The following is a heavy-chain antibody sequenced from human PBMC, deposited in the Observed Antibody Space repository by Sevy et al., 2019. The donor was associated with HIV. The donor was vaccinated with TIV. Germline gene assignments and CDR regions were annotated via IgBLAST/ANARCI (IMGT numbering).Heavy chain of an antibody. V-gene: IGHV1-24*01. D-gene: IGHD3-22*01. CDR3: ATAREYYDDNNGYLDY. J-gene: IGHJ4*02. Sequence: ASVKVSCKVSGYTLTELSMHWVRQAPGKGLEWMGRFDPEDGETIFAQKFQGRVTMTEDTSTDTAYMELNSLRSEDTAVYYCATAREYYDDNNGYLDYWGQGTLVTASS. CDR2: FDPEDGET. CDR1: GYTLTELS.